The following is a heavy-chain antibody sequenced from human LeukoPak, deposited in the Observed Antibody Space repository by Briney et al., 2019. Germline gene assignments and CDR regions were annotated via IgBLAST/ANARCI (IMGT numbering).Heavy chain of an antibody. CDR2: INPNIGGT. V-gene: IGHV1-2*06. Sequence: ASVKVSCKASGYTFTDHYMYWVREAPGQGLEWMGRINPNIGGTNYAQKFQGRVTMTRDTSISTIYMELSRLRSDDTAVYYCARVGDGLNDAFDIWGQGTMVTVSS. J-gene: IGHJ3*02. CDR3: ARVGDGLNDAFDI. CDR1: GYTFTDHY. D-gene: IGHD5-24*01.